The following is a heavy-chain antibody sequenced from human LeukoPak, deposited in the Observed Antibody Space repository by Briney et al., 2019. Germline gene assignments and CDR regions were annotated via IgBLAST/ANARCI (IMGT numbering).Heavy chain of an antibody. CDR3: VKTEVSSASKTY. CDR2: IYYSGST. Sequence: PSQTLSLTCTVSGGSIISSAYYWSWIRQPPGKGLEWIGYIYYSGSTYYNPSLKSRVTISLDTSKNQFSLKLSSVTAADTAVHYWVKTEVSSASKTYWGQGTLVTVS. CDR1: GGSIISSAYY. J-gene: IGHJ4*02. V-gene: IGHV4-30-4*08. D-gene: IGHD6-19*01.